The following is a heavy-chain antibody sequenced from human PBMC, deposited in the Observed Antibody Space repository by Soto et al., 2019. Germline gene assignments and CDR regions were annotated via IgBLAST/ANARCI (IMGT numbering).Heavy chain of an antibody. CDR3: AKLPWIVVVISSFSAFAI. J-gene: IGHJ3*02. Sequence: GSLRLSCAASGFTFSSYAMHWVRQAPGKGLERVAVISYDGSNKYYADSVKGRFTISRDNSKNTLYLQMNSLRAEDTAVYYCAKLPWIVVVISSFSAFAIWGQGTMVTVSS. V-gene: IGHV3-30-3*02. CDR2: ISYDGSNK. CDR1: GFTFSSYA. D-gene: IGHD3-22*01.